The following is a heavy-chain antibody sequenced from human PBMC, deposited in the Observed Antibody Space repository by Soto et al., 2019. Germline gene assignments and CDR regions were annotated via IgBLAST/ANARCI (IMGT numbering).Heavy chain of an antibody. CDR3: ARDRERDGYSGFDY. Sequence: SETLSLTCTVSGGSIYRSGYYWGWIRQPPGRGLEWIGNIDYNGVTYYNPSLKSRVTISVDTSKNQFSLKLSSVTAADTAVYYCARDRERDGYSGFDYWGQGTLVTVSS. D-gene: IGHD2-15*01. J-gene: IGHJ4*02. CDR2: IDYNGVT. V-gene: IGHV4-39*07. CDR1: GGSIYRSGYY.